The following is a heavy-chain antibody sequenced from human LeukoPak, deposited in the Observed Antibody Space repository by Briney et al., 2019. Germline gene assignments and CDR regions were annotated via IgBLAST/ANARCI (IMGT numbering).Heavy chain of an antibody. V-gene: IGHV3-21*06. CDR3: ARAPGGTMVLDY. J-gene: IGHJ4*02. CDR1: GFTFSSYI. D-gene: IGHD3-10*01. Sequence: GGSLRLSCAASGFTFSSYIMNWVRRAPGKGLEWVSSITSRSSYIYYADSVKGRFTISRDNAKNTLYLQMNSLRAEDTALYYCARAPGGTMVLDYWGQGTLVTVSS. CDR2: ITSRSSYI.